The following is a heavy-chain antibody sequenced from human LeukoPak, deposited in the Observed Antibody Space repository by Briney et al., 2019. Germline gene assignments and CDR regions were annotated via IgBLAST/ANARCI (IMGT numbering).Heavy chain of an antibody. D-gene: IGHD6-19*01. CDR3: ASIRGYSSGWSPGDY. CDR1: GYTFTGYC. J-gene: IGHJ4*02. Sequence: GASVKVSCKASGYTFTGYCMHWVRQAPGQGLEWMGWINPNSGGTNYAQKFQGRVTMTRDTSISTAYMELSRLRSDDTAVYYCASIRGYSSGWSPGDYWGQGTLVTVSS. CDR2: INPNSGGT. V-gene: IGHV1-2*02.